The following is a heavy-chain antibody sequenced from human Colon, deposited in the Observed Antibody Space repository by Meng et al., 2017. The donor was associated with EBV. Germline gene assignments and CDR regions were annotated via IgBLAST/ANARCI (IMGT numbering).Heavy chain of an antibody. CDR2: INYSGNT. V-gene: IGHV4-34*01. J-gene: IGHJ4*02. CDR1: GGSFRGYY. CDR3: ARRPTGIDY. D-gene: IGHD2-8*02. Sequence: QVQLQHWGAGLLKPSXSLSLSCAVYGGSFRGYYWTWNRQPPGKGLEWVAEINYSGNTNYSPSLKSRVTISIDTSKNQFSLKLSSVTAADTAIYYCARRPTGIDYWGQGTLVTVSS.